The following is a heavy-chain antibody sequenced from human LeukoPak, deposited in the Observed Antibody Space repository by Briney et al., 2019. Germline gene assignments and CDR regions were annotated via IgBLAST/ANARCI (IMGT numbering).Heavy chain of an antibody. CDR1: GFTFSSYG. V-gene: IGHV3-30*03. J-gene: IGHJ4*02. Sequence: GGSLRLSCAASGFTFSSYGMHWVRQAPGKGLEWVAVISYDGSNKYYADSVKGRFTISRYNSKNTLYLQMNSLRPEDTAVYYCARDPYYYDSAGEDSFDYWGQGTLVTVSS. D-gene: IGHD3-22*01. CDR2: ISYDGSNK. CDR3: ARDPYYYDSAGEDSFDY.